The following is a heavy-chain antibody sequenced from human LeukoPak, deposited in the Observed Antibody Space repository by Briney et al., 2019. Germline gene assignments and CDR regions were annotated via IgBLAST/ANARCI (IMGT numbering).Heavy chain of an antibody. CDR1: GYTFTSYG. CDR3: ARDTYYYDSSGYYYYGMDV. V-gene: IGHV1-18*01. D-gene: IGHD3-22*01. CDR2: ISAYNGNT. J-gene: IGHJ6*02. Sequence: ASVKVSCKASGYTFTSYGISWVRQAPGQGLERMGWISAYNGNTNYAQKLQGRVTITTDTSTSTAYMELRSLRSDDTAVYYCARDTYYYDSSGYYYYGMDVWGQGTTVTVSS.